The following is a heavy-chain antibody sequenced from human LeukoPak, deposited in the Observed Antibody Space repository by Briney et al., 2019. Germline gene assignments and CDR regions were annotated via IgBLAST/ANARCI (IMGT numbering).Heavy chain of an antibody. V-gene: IGHV1-46*01. D-gene: IGHD6-19*01. CDR1: GYTFSSYY. CDR2: INPSGGST. Sequence: GASVKVSCKASGYTFSSYYVHWVRQAPGQGLEWMGIINPSGGSTSYAQKFQGRVTMTRDMSTSTVYMELSSLRSEDTAVYYCARCAGRDIAVAGHYYYYYYMDVWGKGTTVTVSS. CDR3: ARCAGRDIAVAGHYYYYYYMDV. J-gene: IGHJ6*03.